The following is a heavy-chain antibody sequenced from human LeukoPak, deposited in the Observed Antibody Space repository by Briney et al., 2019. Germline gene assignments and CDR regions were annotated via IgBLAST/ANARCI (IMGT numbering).Heavy chain of an antibody. V-gene: IGHV4-59*01. Sequence: PSETLSLTCTVSGGSISSYYWSWIRQPPGKGLEWIGYIYYSGSTNYNPSLKSRVTISVDTSKNQFSLKLSSVTAADTAVYYCARLARRVVNHYYYMDVWGKGTTVTVSS. D-gene: IGHD2-2*01. CDR1: GGSISSYY. J-gene: IGHJ6*03. CDR3: ARLARRVVNHYYYMDV. CDR2: IYYSGST.